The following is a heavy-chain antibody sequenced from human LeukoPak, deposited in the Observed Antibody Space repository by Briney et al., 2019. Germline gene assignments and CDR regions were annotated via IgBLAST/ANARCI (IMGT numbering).Heavy chain of an antibody. V-gene: IGHV3-48*01. J-gene: IGHJ4*02. CDR2: ISSSSSTI. D-gene: IGHD1-14*01. CDR1: GFTFSSYS. CDR3: ARDRGAYRYYFDY. Sequence: GGSLRLSCAASGFTFSSYSMNWVRQAPGKGLEWVSYISSSSSTIYYADSVKGRFTISRDNAKNSLYLHMNSLRAEDTAVYYCARDRGAYRYYFDYWGQGTLVTVSS.